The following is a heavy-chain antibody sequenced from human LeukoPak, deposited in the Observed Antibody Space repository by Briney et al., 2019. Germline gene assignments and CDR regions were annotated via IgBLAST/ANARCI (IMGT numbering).Heavy chain of an antibody. CDR2: INHDGNVN. V-gene: IGHV3-7*03. Sequence: GGSLRLSCAASGFTFSSYWMNWARQAPGKGLEWVASINHDGNVNYYVDSVKGRFTISRDNAKNSLYLQMSNLRAEDTAVYFCARGGGLDVWGQGATVTVSS. J-gene: IGHJ6*02. D-gene: IGHD3-16*01. CDR1: GFTFSSYW. CDR3: ARGGGLDV.